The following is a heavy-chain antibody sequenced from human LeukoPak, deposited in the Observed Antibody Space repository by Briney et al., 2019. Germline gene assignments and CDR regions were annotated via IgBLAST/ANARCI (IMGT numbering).Heavy chain of an antibody. V-gene: IGHV3-23*01. CDR3: ARDLIVAPVVRAPRRKILYGMDV. CDR2: ISGNGVDT. J-gene: IGHJ6*02. Sequence: GGSLRLSCAASGFTFTNYAMSWVRQAAGKGLEWVSTISGNGVDTYYTDSVQGRFTISRDNPKNTLYLQMNSLRAEDTAVYYCARDLIVAPVVRAPRRKILYGMDVWGQGTTVTVSS. CDR1: GFTFTNYA. D-gene: IGHD4-23*01.